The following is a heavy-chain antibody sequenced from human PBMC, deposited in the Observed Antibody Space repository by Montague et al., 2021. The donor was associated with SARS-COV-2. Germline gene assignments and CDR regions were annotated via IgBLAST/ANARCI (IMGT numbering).Heavy chain of an antibody. CDR2: IYYSGST. V-gene: IGHV4-39*02. CDR1: GGSISSSSYY. Sequence: SETLSLTCTVSGGSISSSSYYWGWIRQHPGKGLEWIGCIYYSGSTYYNPSLKSRVTISVDTSKNQFSLKLSSVTAADTAVYYCAREVTGRYFDCIVYGLDVWGQGTTVTVSS. D-gene: IGHD3-9*01. CDR3: AREVTGRYFDCIVYGLDV. J-gene: IGHJ6*02.